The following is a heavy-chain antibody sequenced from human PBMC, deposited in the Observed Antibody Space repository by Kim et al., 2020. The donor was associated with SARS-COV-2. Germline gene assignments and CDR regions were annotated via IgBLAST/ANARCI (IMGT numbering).Heavy chain of an antibody. CDR3: TRHDFWSTYYFDY. J-gene: IGHJ4*02. V-gene: IGHV3-49*02. Sequence: YAATLKGRFTISRDDSKSIAYLQMNSLKTEDTAVYYCTRHDFWSTYYFDYWGQGTLVTVSS. D-gene: IGHD3-3*01.